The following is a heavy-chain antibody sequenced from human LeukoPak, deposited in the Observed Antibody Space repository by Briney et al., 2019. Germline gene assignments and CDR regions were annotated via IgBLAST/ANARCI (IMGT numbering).Heavy chain of an antibody. CDR2: IYTSGST. J-gene: IGHJ4*02. CDR3: ASLYYDDPTTLDY. D-gene: IGHD3-22*01. CDR1: GGSISSYY. V-gene: IGHV4-4*07. Sequence: SETLSLTCTVSGGSISSYYWSWLRQPAGKGLEWIGRIYTSGSTNYNPSLKSRVTMSVDTSKNQFSLKLSSVTAADTAVYYCASLYYDDPTTLDYWGQGTLVTVSS.